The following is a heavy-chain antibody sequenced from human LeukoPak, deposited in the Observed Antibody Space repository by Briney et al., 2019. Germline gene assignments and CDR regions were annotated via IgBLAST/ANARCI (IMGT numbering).Heavy chain of an antibody. J-gene: IGHJ4*02. CDR1: GFTFSNYG. CDR3: ARESPHCSGVSCFFDY. D-gene: IGHD2-15*01. V-gene: IGHV3-30*03. Sequence: GGSLRLSCAASGFTFSNYGMHWVRQAPGKGLEWVAVISYDGSNKYYADSVKGRFTISRDNAKTSLYLQMNSLRAEDTAVYYCARESPHCSGVSCFFDYWGQGTLVTVSS. CDR2: ISYDGSNK.